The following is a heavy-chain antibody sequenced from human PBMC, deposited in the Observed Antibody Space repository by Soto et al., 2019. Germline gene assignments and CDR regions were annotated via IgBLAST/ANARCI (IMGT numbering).Heavy chain of an antibody. J-gene: IGHJ5*02. Sequence: GGSLRLSCEASGFIFSSYAITWVRQAPGKGLEWVSTISGTGVNTYYADSVKGRFTVSRDNSKNTVWLQMNSLRAADSSVYYCAKDSVHNLYRTSSLEDCFGPWGQGTLVTV. CDR1: GFIFSSYA. D-gene: IGHD6-6*01. CDR2: ISGTGVNT. V-gene: IGHV3-23*01. CDR3: AKDSVHNLYRTSSLEDCFGP.